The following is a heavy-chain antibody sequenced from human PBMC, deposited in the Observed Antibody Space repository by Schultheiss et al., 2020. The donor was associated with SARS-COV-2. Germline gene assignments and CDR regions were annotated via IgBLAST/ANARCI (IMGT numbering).Heavy chain of an antibody. CDR3: NSGEIYDFWSGYPSKDRPKPYYMDV. J-gene: IGHJ6*03. V-gene: IGHV1-69*13. CDR2: IIPIFGTA. D-gene: IGHD3-3*01. Sequence: SVKVSCKASGGTFSSYAISWVRQAPGQGLEWMGGIIPIFGTANYAQKFQGRVTITADESTSTAYMELSSLRSEDTAVYYCNSGEIYDFWSGYPSKDRPKPYYMDVWGKGTTVTVSS. CDR1: GGTFSSYA.